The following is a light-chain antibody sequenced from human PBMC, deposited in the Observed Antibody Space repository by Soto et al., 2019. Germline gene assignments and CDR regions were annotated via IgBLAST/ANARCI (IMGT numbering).Light chain of an antibody. J-gene: IGKJ1*01. CDR3: QQSYSSSWT. Sequence: DIQMTQSPSSLSASVGDRVTITCRASQSISNLLNWYQHKPGKAPKLLIYGTSTLQSGVPSRFSGSGSGTDFTLTISSLQREDFATYYCQQSYSSSWTFGQGTKGESK. CDR2: GTS. V-gene: IGKV1-39*01. CDR1: QSISNL.